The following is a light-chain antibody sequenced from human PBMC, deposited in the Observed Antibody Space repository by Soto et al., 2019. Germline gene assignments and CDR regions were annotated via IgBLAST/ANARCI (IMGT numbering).Light chain of an antibody. Sequence: ETVLTQSPVTLSLSPGERATLSCRASQSVGGSSLAWYQQRPGQAPRLLIYDTSTRATGIPDRFSGSGSGTDFTLTISRLEPEDFAVYSCQQYHNSPRTFGQGTKVDIK. V-gene: IGKV3-20*01. CDR1: QSVGGSS. J-gene: IGKJ1*01. CDR3: QQYHNSPRT. CDR2: DTS.